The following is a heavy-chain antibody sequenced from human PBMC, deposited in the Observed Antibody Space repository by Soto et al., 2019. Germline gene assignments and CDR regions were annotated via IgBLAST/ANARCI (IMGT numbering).Heavy chain of an antibody. CDR1: GGSINSYS. Sequence: QVQLVQSGAEVKKPGSSVKVSCKASGGSINSYSISWVRRAPGQGLEWMGGIIPIFGTPNYAQRFQGRVTITADKSASTVYMELRSLRSEDTAIYYCASEGLAGTTVPFDCWGQGTLVTVSS. V-gene: IGHV1-69*06. CDR3: ASEGLAGTTVPFDC. J-gene: IGHJ4*02. CDR2: IIPIFGTP. D-gene: IGHD4-17*01.